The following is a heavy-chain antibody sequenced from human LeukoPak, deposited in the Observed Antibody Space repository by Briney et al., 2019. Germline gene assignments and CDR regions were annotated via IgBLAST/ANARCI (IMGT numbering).Heavy chain of an antibody. CDR3: ARDGSSGWYWVDY. V-gene: IGHV3-11*06. CDR2: ISSSSRYT. Sequence: GGSLRLSCAASGFTFSDYYMSWIRQAPGKGLEWFSYISSSSRYTNYADSVKGRFTISRDNSKNTLYLQMNSLRAEDTAVYYCARDGSSGWYWVDYWGQGTLVTVSS. J-gene: IGHJ4*02. D-gene: IGHD6-19*01. CDR1: GFTFSDYY.